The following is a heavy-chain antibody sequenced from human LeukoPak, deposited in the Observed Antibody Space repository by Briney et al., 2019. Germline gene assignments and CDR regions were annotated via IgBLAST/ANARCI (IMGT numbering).Heavy chain of an antibody. D-gene: IGHD3-10*01. CDR1: GGSISSGSYY. CDR2: IYTSGST. J-gene: IGHJ3*02. Sequence: PSETLSLACTVSGGSISSGSYYWSWIRQPAGKGLEWIGRIYTSGSTNYNPSLKSRVTISVDTSKNQFSLKLSSVTAADTAVYYCARDEGLLWFGESNAFDIWGQGTMVTVSS. V-gene: IGHV4-61*02. CDR3: ARDEGLLWFGESNAFDI.